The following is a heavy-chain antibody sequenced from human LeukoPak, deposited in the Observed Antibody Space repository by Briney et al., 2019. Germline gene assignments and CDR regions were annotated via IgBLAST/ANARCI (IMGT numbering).Heavy chain of an antibody. D-gene: IGHD6-13*01. J-gene: IGHJ4*02. CDR2: ISAYNGNT. V-gene: IGHV1-18*01. CDR1: GGTFSSYA. Sequence: ASVKVSCKASGGTFSSYAISWVRQAPGQGLEWMGWISAYNGNTNYAQKLQGRVTMTTDTSTSTAYMELRSLRSDDTAVYYCARDGEQQLVSPTSNQYYFDYWGQGTLVTVSS. CDR3: ARDGEQQLVSPTSNQYYFDY.